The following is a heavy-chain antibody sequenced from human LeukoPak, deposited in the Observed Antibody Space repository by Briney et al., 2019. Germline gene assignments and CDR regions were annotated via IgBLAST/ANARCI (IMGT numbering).Heavy chain of an antibody. CDR3: AASYDSSGYYVFDY. Sequence: ASVKVSCKASGYTFTGYYMHWVRQAPGQGLKWMGWINPNSGGTNYAQKFQGRVTMTRDTSISTAYMELSRLRSDDTAVYYCAASYDSSGYYVFDYWGQGTLVTVSS. CDR1: GYTFTGYY. V-gene: IGHV1-2*02. CDR2: INPNSGGT. J-gene: IGHJ4*02. D-gene: IGHD3-22*01.